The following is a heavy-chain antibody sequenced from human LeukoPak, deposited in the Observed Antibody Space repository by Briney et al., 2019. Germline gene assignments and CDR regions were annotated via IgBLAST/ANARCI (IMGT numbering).Heavy chain of an antibody. CDR1: GGTFSSYA. J-gene: IGHJ4*02. D-gene: IGHD3-9*01. V-gene: IGHV1-69*01. CDR3: ARSQYYDILTGYYANGDPLYFDY. CDR2: IIPIFGTA. Sequence: VASVKVSCKASGGTFSSYAISWVRQAPGQGLEWMGGIIPIFGTANYAQTFQGRVTITADESTSTAYMELSSLRSEDTAVYYCARSQYYDILTGYYANGDPLYFDYWGQGTLVTVSS.